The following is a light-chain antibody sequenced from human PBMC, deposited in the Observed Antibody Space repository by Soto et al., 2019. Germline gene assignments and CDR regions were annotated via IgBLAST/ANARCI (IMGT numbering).Light chain of an antibody. J-gene: IGKJ1*01. CDR2: LTS. CDR1: QSLLQTNGYTY. CDR3: MQSLQTPPWT. V-gene: IGKV2-28*01. Sequence: DTVMTQPPLSLPVTPGEPASISCMSSQSLLQTNGYTYLDWYLQKPAQSPQLLIYLTSIRASGGPDRFSGSGSGTEFTLKISKVEAEDVGVYYCMQSLQTPPWTFGPGTKVDIK.